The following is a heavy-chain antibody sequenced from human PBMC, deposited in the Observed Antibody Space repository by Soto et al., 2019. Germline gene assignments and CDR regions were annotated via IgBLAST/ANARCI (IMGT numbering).Heavy chain of an antibody. Sequence: EVQLLESGGGLVQPGGSLRLSCAASGFTFSSYAMNWVRQAPGKGLEWVSVISGSGDSTYYADSVKGRFTISRDNSKNTLYREMDSLRAEDTAVYYCARRSSGWYFDYWGQGTLATVSS. V-gene: IGHV3-23*01. CDR2: ISGSGDST. D-gene: IGHD6-19*01. CDR3: ARRSSGWYFDY. CDR1: GFTFSSYA. J-gene: IGHJ4*02.